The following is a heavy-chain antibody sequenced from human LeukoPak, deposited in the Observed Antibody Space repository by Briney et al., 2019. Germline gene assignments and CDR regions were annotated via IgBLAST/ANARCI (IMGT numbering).Heavy chain of an antibody. CDR1: GYTFTGYY. V-gene: IGHV1-2*02. CDR3: ARDFGDQNEFDY. D-gene: IGHD3-16*01. Sequence: ASVKVSCKASGYTFTGYYMHWVRQAPGQGLEWMGWINPNSGGTNYAQKFQGRVTMTRDTSISTAYMELSRLRSDDTAVYYRARDFGDQNEFDYWGQGTLVTVSS. J-gene: IGHJ4*02. CDR2: INPNSGGT.